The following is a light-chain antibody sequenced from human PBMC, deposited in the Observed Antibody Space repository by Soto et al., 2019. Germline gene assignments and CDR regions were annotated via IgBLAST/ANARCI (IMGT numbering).Light chain of an antibody. J-gene: IGLJ2*01. Sequence: QSALTQPASVSGSPGQSITISCIGTSSDVGGYNYVSWYQQHPGKAPKVMIYDVSNRPSGVSNRFSGSKSGNTASLTISGVQAEDEADYYCSSYTNSGTRVFGGGTKVTVL. CDR3: SSYTNSGTRV. V-gene: IGLV2-14*01. CDR1: SSDVGGYNY. CDR2: DVS.